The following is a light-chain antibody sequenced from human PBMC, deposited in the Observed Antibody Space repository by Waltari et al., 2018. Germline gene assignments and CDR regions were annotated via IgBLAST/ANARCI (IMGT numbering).Light chain of an antibody. V-gene: IGKV3-20*01. CDR1: PSVGGT. Sequence: EIVLTQSPGTLSLSPGERATLSCRASPSVGGTLAWYQQKPGQAPRLLLYGASLRAPGTPDRFSGTGSGTDFSLTISRLEPEDFAVYYCQHYVRLPATFGQGTKVEIK. J-gene: IGKJ1*01. CDR2: GAS. CDR3: QHYVRLPAT.